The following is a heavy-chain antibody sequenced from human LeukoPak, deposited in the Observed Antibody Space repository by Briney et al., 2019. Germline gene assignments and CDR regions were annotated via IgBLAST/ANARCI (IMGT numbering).Heavy chain of an antibody. Sequence: PGGSLRLSCAASGFTLSSYGVHWVRQAPGKGLEWVAFIRFDGSNENYADSVKGRFTISRDTSKNTLYLQMNSLRAEDTAVYYCAKRGSYYYYMDVWGKGTTVTVPS. CDR3: AKRGSYYYYMDV. CDR2: IRFDGSNE. J-gene: IGHJ6*03. D-gene: IGHD3-10*01. CDR1: GFTLSSYG. V-gene: IGHV3-30*02.